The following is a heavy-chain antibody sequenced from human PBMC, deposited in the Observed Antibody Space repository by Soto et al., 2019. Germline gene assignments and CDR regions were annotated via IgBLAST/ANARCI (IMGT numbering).Heavy chain of an antibody. CDR3: ARDRRIAVSGPFDH. Sequence: SETLSLTCAVSGVSITSTTWWSWVRQPPGKGLEWIGEIHHSGRTNYNPSLKNRVIILVDKSKNQFSLNLSSVTAADTAEYYCARDRRIAVSGPFDHWGQGILVT. CDR1: GVSITSTTW. D-gene: IGHD6-19*01. V-gene: IGHV4-4*02. J-gene: IGHJ4*02. CDR2: IHHSGRT.